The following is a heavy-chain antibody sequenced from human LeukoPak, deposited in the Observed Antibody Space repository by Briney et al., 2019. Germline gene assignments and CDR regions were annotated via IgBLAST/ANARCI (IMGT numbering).Heavy chain of an antibody. J-gene: IGHJ5*02. Sequence: PGGSLRLSCAASGFTFSSYSMNWVRQAPGKGLEWVSSISSSSSYIYYADSVKGRFTISRDNAKNSLYLQMNSLRAEDTAVYYCARGNIVVVPAAFDPWGQGTLVTVSS. CDR3: ARGNIVVVPAAFDP. D-gene: IGHD2-2*01. CDR1: GFTFSSYS. V-gene: IGHV3-21*01. CDR2: ISSSSSYI.